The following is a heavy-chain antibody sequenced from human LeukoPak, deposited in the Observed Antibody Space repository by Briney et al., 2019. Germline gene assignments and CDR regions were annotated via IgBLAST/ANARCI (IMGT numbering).Heavy chain of an antibody. CDR1: GFTFNNYG. CDR3: AKRYCSGGSCYSYWADVFDI. D-gene: IGHD2-15*01. CDR2: ISGSGGST. Sequence: GGSLRLSCAASGFTFNNYGMSWVRQGPGKGLEWVSAISGSGGSTYHADSVKGRFTISRDNSRNTLCLQMNSLRAEDTAVYYCAKRYCSGGSCYSYWADVFDIWGQGTMVTVSS. J-gene: IGHJ3*02. V-gene: IGHV3-23*01.